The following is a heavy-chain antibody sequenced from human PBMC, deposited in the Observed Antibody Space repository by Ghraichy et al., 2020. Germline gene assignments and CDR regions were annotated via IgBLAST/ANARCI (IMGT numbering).Heavy chain of an antibody. Sequence: GGSLRLSCAASGFTFTSNGMHWVRQVPGKGLVWVSGINSDGSSTTYADSVKGRFTISRDNAKNTLFLQMNSLRAEDTAVYYCARAFPEYSSGWYFDYWGQGTLITVSS. CDR1: GFTFTSNG. V-gene: IGHV3-74*01. D-gene: IGHD6-19*01. J-gene: IGHJ4*02. CDR3: ARAFPEYSSGWYFDY. CDR2: INSDGSST.